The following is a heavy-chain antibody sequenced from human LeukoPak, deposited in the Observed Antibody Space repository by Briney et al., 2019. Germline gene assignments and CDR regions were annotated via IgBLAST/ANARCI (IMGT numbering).Heavy chain of an antibody. J-gene: IGHJ4*02. CDR1: GASISGYY. D-gene: IGHD6-13*01. V-gene: IGHV4-4*07. CDR2: IYSSGST. CDR3: ARDSYSRTPDY. Sequence: SETLSLTCTVSGASISGYYWSCLRQPAGKGLEWTGRIYSSGSTNYNPSLKSRVTMSVDTSKNQFSLKLSSVTAADTAVYYCARDSYSRTPDYWGQGTLVTVSS.